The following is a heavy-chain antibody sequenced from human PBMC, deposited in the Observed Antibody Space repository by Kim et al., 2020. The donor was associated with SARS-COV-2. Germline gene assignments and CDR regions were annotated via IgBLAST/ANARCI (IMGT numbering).Heavy chain of an antibody. CDR2: IYYSGST. V-gene: IGHV4-59*13. J-gene: IGHJ6*02. CDR1: GGSISSYY. D-gene: IGHD6-13*01. CDR3: ARASSSGDSYYYGMDV. Sequence: SETLSLTCTVSGGSISSYYWSWIRQPPGKGLEWIGYIYYSGSTNYNPSLKSRVTISVDTSKNQFSLKLSSVTAADTAVYYCARASSSGDSYYYGMDVWG.